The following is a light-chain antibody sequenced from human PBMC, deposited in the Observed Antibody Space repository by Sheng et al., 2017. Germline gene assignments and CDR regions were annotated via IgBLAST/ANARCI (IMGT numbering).Light chain of an antibody. Sequence: QSALTQPASVSGSPGQSITISCTGTSSDVGGYNYVSWYQQHPGKAPKLLIYDVSTRPSGVSNRFSGSKSGNTASLTISGLQAEDEADYYCSAHTSSSTWVFGGGTKLTVL. J-gene: IGLJ3*02. CDR2: DVS. CDR1: SSDVGGYNY. V-gene: IGLV2-14*01. CDR3: SAHTSSSTWV.